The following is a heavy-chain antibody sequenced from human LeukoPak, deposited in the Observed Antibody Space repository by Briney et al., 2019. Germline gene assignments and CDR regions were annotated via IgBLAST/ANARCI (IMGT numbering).Heavy chain of an antibody. D-gene: IGHD2/OR15-2a*01. V-gene: IGHV1-58*01. Sequence: ASVKVSCKASGFTFTSSAVQWVRQARGQRLEWIGWIVVGSGNTNYAQKFQGRVTMTRDTSTSTVYMELSSLRSEDTAVYYCARKSDNSYYFDYWGQGTLVTVSS. CDR1: GFTFTSSA. J-gene: IGHJ4*02. CDR2: IVVGSGNT. CDR3: ARKSDNSYYFDY.